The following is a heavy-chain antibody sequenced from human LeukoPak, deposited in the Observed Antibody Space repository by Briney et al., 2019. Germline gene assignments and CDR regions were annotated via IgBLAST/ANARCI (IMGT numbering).Heavy chain of an antibody. V-gene: IGHV3-30-3*01. CDR3: AREGSPDAFDI. Sequence: GGSLRLSCAASGFTFSSYAMHWVRQAPGKGLEWVAVISYDGSNKYYADSVKGRFTISRDNSKNTLYLQMNSLRAEDTAVYYCAREGSPDAFDIWGQGTMVTVSS. J-gene: IGHJ3*02. D-gene: IGHD1-26*01. CDR1: GFTFSSYA. CDR2: ISYDGSNK.